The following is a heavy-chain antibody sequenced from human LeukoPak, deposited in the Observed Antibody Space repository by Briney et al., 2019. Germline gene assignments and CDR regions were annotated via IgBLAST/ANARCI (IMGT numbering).Heavy chain of an antibody. CDR3: AREYYDSSGRKHAFDI. V-gene: IGHV1-2*02. CDR2: IDPHSGGT. Sequence: GASVKASCKASGYSFTDYYMHWVRQAPGQGLEWMGWIDPHSGGTNYAQKFQGRVTMTRDTSISTAYMELSRLRSDDTAVYYCAREYYDSSGRKHAFDIWGQGTMVTVSS. CDR1: GYSFTDYY. D-gene: IGHD3-22*01. J-gene: IGHJ3*02.